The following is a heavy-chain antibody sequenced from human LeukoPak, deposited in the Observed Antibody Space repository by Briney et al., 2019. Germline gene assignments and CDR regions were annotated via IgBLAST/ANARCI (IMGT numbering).Heavy chain of an antibody. CDR2: ITPIFGTA. CDR1: GGTFSSYA. CDR3: ARDHPGGPDYYDSSGYYSS. Sequence: SVKVSCKASGGTFSSYAISWVRQAPGQGLEWMGGITPIFGTANYAQKFQGRVTMTRDTSTSTVYMELSSLRSEDTAVYYCARDHPGGPDYYDSSGYYSSWGQGTLVTVSS. V-gene: IGHV1-69*05. D-gene: IGHD3-22*01. J-gene: IGHJ4*02.